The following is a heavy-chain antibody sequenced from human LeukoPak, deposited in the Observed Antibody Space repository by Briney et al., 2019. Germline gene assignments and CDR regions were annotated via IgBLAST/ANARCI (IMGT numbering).Heavy chain of an antibody. CDR2: IYYSGST. V-gene: IGHV4-59*01. Sequence: SETLSLTCTVSGGSISSYYWSWIRQPPGKGLEWIGYIYYSGSTNYNPSLKSRVTISVDTSKSQFSLKLSSVTAADTAVYYCARETNYDSSLDYWGQGTLVTVSS. CDR1: GGSISSYY. D-gene: IGHD3-22*01. J-gene: IGHJ4*02. CDR3: ARETNYDSSLDY.